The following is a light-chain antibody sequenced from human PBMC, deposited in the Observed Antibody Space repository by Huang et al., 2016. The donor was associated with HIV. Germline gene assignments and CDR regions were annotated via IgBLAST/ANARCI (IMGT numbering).Light chain of an antibody. J-gene: IGKJ3*01. V-gene: IGKV1-39*01. CDR1: QSISTY. CDR3: QQTYSTLT. Sequence: DIQMTQSPSSLSASVGDRVTITCRASQSISTYLNWYQQKPGKAPKLLIYAAPTLQSGVPSRFSGSGSGTDFTLTISSLQPEDVATYYCQQTYSTLTFGPGTKVDIK. CDR2: AAP.